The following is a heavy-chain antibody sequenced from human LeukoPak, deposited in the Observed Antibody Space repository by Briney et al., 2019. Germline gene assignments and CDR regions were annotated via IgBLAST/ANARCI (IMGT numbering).Heavy chain of an antibody. CDR1: GYTFTGYY. CDR3: ARERTNWGSSHIGY. D-gene: IGHD7-27*01. J-gene: IGHJ4*02. Sequence: ASVKVSCKASGYTFTGYYMHWVRQAPGQELEWMGWINPNSGGTNYAQKFQGRVTMTRDTSISTAYMELSRLRSDDTAVYYCARERTNWGSSHIGYWGQGTLVTVSS. V-gene: IGHV1-2*02. CDR2: INPNSGGT.